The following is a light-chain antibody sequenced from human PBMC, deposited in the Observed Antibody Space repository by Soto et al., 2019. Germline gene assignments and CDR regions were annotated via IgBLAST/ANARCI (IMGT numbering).Light chain of an antibody. CDR1: SSDVGYYDY. Sequence: QSVLNQPASVSGSPGQSITISCTGTSSDVGYYDYVSWYQQHPGKAPKLMIHDVTNRPSGVSNRFSGSKSGNTASLTISGLQAEDEGDYYCCSFTRSNTYVFGTGTRSPS. J-gene: IGLJ1*01. CDR3: CSFTRSNTYV. CDR2: DVT. V-gene: IGLV2-14*03.